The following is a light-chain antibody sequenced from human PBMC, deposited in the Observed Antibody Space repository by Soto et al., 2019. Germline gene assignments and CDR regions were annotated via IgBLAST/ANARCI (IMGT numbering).Light chain of an antibody. CDR2: DND. CDR1: TSNVGTKH. V-gene: IGLV1-51*01. CDR3: ASWDTSQTVAI. Sequence: QSVLTQPPSVSAAPGQKVTISCSGSTSNVGTKHVSWYQQFPGTVPKVLIYDNDKRRSGIPDRFSGSRSGTTATLAITGLQSGDEADYYCASWDTSQTVAIFGGGTKLTVL. J-gene: IGLJ2*01.